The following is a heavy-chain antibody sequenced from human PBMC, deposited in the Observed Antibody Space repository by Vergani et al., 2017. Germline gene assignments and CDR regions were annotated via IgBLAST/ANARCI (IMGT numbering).Heavy chain of an antibody. CDR1: GFTFSSYA. CDR2: ISGSGGST. V-gene: IGHV3-23*04. D-gene: IGHD3-3*01. J-gene: IGHJ4*02. Sequence: EVQLVESGGGLVQPGGSLKLSCAASGFTFSSYAMSWVRQAPGKGLEWVSAISGSGGSTYYADSVKGRFTISRDNSKNTLYLQMNSLRAEDTAVYYCAKETKNYDFWSGYYIYYFDYWGQGTLVTVSS. CDR3: AKETKNYDFWSGYYIYYFDY.